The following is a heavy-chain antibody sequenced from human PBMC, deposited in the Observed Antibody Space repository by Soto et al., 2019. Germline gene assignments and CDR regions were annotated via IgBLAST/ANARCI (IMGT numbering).Heavy chain of an antibody. CDR1: GGSFSGYY. D-gene: IGHD4-17*01. V-gene: IGHV4-34*01. CDR2: INHSGST. J-gene: IGHJ4*02. Sequence: QVQLQQWGAGLLKPSETLSLTCAVYGGSFSGYYWSWIRQPPGKGLVWIGEINHSGSTNYNPSLKSRVTISVDTSKNQFSLKLSSVTAADTAVYYCARAWDYGDYMVDYWGQGTLVTVSS. CDR3: ARAWDYGDYMVDY.